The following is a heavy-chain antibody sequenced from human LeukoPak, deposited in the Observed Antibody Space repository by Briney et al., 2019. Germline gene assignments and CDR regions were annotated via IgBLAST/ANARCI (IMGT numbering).Heavy chain of an antibody. J-gene: IGHJ4*02. V-gene: IGHV3-23*01. Sequence: GGSLRLSCAASGFTFSSYAMSWVRQAPGKGLEWVSAISGSGGSTYYADSVKGRFTISRDNSKNTLYLQMNSLRAEDTAVYYCAKFRAGTIVVVPAAIFHPFDYWGQGTLVTVSS. CDR3: AKFRAGTIVVVPAAIFHPFDY. D-gene: IGHD2-2*01. CDR1: GFTFSSYA. CDR2: ISGSGGST.